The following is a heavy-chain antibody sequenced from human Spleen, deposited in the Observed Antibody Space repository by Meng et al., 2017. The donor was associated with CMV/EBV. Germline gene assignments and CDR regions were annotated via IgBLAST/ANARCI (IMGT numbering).Heavy chain of an antibody. CDR1: GFTFGDYA. D-gene: IGHD2-2*02. J-gene: IGHJ6*02. CDR2: IRSKAYGGTT. CDR3: ARDAVVAPAALRTFYYYGMDV. Sequence: GESLKISCTASGFTFGDYAMSWVRQAPGKGLEWVGFIRSKAYGGTTEYAASVKGRFTISRDNAKNSLYLQMNSLRADDTAVYYCARDAVVAPAALRTFYYYGMDVWGQGSTVTVSS. V-gene: IGHV3-49*04.